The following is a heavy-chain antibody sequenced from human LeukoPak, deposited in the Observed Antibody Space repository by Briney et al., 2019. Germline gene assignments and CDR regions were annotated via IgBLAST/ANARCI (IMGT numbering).Heavy chain of an antibody. V-gene: IGHV3-9*01. Sequence: GRSLRLSCAASGFTFDDYAMHWVRQAPGKGLEWVSGITWNRDNIGYGDSVKGRFTISRDNVKNALYLQMNSQRPEDTALYYCAKDLSSAITSALVLDVWGQGTTVIVSS. CDR3: AKDLSSAITSALVLDV. CDR1: GFTFDDYA. CDR2: ITWNRDNI. D-gene: IGHD3-22*01. J-gene: IGHJ6*02.